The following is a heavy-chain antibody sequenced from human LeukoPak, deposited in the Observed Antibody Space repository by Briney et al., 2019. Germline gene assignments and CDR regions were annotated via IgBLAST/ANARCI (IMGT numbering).Heavy chain of an antibody. CDR3: ARDRQNYGGDY. V-gene: IGHV3-30-3*01. CDR1: GFTFSSYA. CDR2: ISYDGSNK. J-gene: IGHJ4*02. Sequence: GGSLRLSCAASGFTFSSYAMHWVRQAPGKGLEWVAVISYDGSNKYYADSVKGRFTISRDNSKNTLYLQMNSLRAEDTAVYYCARDRQNYGGDYWGQGTLVTVSS. D-gene: IGHD4-23*01.